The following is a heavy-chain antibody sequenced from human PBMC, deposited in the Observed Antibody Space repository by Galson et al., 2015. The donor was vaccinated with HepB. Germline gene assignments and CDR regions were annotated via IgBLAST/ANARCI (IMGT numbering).Heavy chain of an antibody. CDR1: GYSVTSYW. J-gene: IGHJ6*02. D-gene: IGHD2-2*01. V-gene: IGHV5-10-1*01. CDR2: IDPSDSYT. CDR3: ATKRAVVPAAMDYYYGMDV. Sequence: QSGAEVKKPGESLRISCKGSGYSVTSYWISWVRQMPGKGLEWMGRIDPSDSYTNYSPSFQGHVTISADKSISTAYLQWSSLKASDTAMYYCATKRAVVPAAMDYYYGMDVWGQGTTVTVSS.